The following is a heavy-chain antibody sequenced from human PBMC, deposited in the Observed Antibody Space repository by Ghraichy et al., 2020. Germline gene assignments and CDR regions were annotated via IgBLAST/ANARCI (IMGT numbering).Heavy chain of an antibody. CDR3: ARVIYFGELLRSWFDP. J-gene: IGHJ5*02. Sequence: SVKVSCKASGGTFSSYGICWVRQAPGQGLEWMGGIIPMIGTANYAQKFQGRVTITADKSASTAYMELSSLRSEDTALYYCARVIYFGELLRSWFDPWGQGTLVTVSS. D-gene: IGHD3-10*01. CDR1: GGTFSSYG. V-gene: IGHV1-69*06. CDR2: IIPMIGTA.